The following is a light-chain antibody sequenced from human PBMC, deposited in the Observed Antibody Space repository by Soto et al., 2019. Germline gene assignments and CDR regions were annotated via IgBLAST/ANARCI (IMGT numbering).Light chain of an antibody. CDR3: SSYTTSGTRV. V-gene: IGLV2-14*01. CDR2: DVS. CDR1: SSDVGGYNY. Sequence: QSALTQPASVSGSPGQSITISCTGTSSDVGGYNYLSWYQQHPGKAPKVMIYDVSNRPSGVSNRFSGSKSGNTASLTISGLQAEDEADYYCSSYTTSGTRVFGGGTKVTVL. J-gene: IGLJ3*02.